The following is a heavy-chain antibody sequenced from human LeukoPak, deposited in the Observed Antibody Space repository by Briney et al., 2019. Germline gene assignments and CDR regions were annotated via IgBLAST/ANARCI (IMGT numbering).Heavy chain of an antibody. CDR2: IYYSGST. Sequence: PSETLSLTCTVSGGSISSGDYYWSWIRQPPGKGLEWIGYIYYSGSTYYNPSLKSRVTISVDTSKNQFSLKLSSVTAADTAVYYCARVIGHWFGEFPTYYFDYWGQGTLVTVSS. D-gene: IGHD3-10*01. CDR3: ARVIGHWFGEFPTYYFDY. V-gene: IGHV4-30-4*01. J-gene: IGHJ4*02. CDR1: GGSISSGDYY.